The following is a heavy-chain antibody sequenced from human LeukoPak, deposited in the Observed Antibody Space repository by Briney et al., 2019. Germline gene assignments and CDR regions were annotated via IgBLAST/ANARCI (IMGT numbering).Heavy chain of an antibody. D-gene: IGHD3-22*01. V-gene: IGHV3-23*01. CDR3: AKDYYDSSGYYYEVLYYYYGMDV. CDR1: GFTFSSYA. Sequence: GGSLRLSCAASGFTFSSYAMSWVRQAPGKGLEWVSAISGSGGSTYYADSVKGRFTISRDNSKNTLYLQMNSLRAEDTAVYYCAKDYYDSSGYYYEVLYYYYGMDVWGQGTTVTVSS. CDR2: ISGSGGST. J-gene: IGHJ6*02.